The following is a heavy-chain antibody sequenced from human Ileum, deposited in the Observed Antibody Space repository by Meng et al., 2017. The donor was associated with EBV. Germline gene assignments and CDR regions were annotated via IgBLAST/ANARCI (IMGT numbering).Heavy chain of an antibody. CDR2: IKSTTDGGTT. CDR1: GFTFSNAW. D-gene: IGHD2-15*01. J-gene: IGHJ4*02. Sequence: EVQRVESGGCLVKPGGSLRLSCAASGFTFSNAWMTWVRQAPGKGLEWVGRIKSTTDGGTTDYAAPVKGRFTISRDDSKNTLFLQMDSLKTEDTAVYYCEGWRYWGQGTLVTVSS. V-gene: IGHV3-15*01. CDR3: EGWRY.